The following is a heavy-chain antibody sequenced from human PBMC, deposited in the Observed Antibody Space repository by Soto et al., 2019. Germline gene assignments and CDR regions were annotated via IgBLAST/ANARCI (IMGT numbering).Heavy chain of an antibody. Sequence: QVQLLESGPGVVKPSQTLSLTCTVSGDSISSDGYYWSWIRQHPGKGLEWLVAIYYSGGTSYNPSLTPSLKRLITMSIDTAESHLSLKMASVTTADTAVYYCARRHAPLTGLDAFGVWGPGTVVNVS. CDR3: ARRHAPLTGLDAFGV. D-gene: IGHD3-9*01. V-gene: IGHV4-31*01. J-gene: IGHJ3*01. CDR2: IYYSGGT. CDR1: GDSISSDGYY.